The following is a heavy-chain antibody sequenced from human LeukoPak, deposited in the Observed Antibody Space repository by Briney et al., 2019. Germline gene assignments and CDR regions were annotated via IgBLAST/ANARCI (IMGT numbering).Heavy chain of an antibody. D-gene: IGHD3-22*01. CDR3: ASTPNYYYDSSGYLFGY. CDR1: GYTFTSYD. Sequence: ASVKVSCKASGYTFTSYDINWVRQATGQGLEWMGWMNPNSGNTGYAQKLQGRVTMTTDTSTSTAYMELRSLRSDDTAVYYCASTPNYYYDSSGYLFGYWGQGTLVTVSS. J-gene: IGHJ4*02. CDR2: MNPNSGNT. V-gene: IGHV1-8*02.